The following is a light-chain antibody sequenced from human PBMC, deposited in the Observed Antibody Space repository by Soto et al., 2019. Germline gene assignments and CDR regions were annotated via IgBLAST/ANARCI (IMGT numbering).Light chain of an antibody. Sequence: EIVMTQSPATLSVSPGERATLSCRASQSVSSNLAWYQQQPGQAPRLLIYDASTRATGIPARFSGSGSGTEFKLTISSLQSEDFAVYYCQQYNNWPGTFGQGTKVEIK. CDR3: QQYNNWPGT. J-gene: IGKJ1*01. CDR1: QSVSSN. CDR2: DAS. V-gene: IGKV3-15*01.